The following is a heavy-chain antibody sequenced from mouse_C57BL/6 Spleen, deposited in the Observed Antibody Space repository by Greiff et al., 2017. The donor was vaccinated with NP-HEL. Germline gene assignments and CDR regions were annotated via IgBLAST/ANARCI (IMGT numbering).Heavy chain of an antibody. D-gene: IGHD2-4*01. CDR3: ATYDYDERGRRGYYAMDY. CDR2: IHPNSGST. V-gene: IGHV1-64*01. J-gene: IGHJ4*01. CDR1: GYTFTSYW. Sequence: VQLQQPGAELVKPGASVKLSCKASGYTFTSYWMHWVKQRPGQGLEWIGMIHPNSGSTNYNEKFKSKATLTVDKSSSTAYMQLSSLTSEDSAVYYCATYDYDERGRRGYYAMDYWGQGTSVTVSS.